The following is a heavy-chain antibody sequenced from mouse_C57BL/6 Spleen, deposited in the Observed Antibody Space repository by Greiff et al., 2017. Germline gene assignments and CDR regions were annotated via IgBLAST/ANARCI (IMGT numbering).Heavy chain of an antibody. J-gene: IGHJ2*01. CDR2: IDSSDSYT. CDR1: GHTLTSYW. Sequence: QVQLQQPGAELVMPGASVKLFCKASGHTLTSYWMHWVKQRPGQGLEWIGEIDSSDSYTNYNQKFKGKATLTADKSSSTAYMELRSLTSEDSAVYFCARPSYDGPADFDYWGQGTTLTVSS. CDR3: ARPSYDGPADFDY. D-gene: IGHD2-3*01. V-gene: IGHV1-69*01.